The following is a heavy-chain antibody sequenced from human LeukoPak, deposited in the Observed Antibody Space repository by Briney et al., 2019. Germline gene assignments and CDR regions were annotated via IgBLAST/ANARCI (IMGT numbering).Heavy chain of an antibody. V-gene: IGHV1-24*01. CDR3: ATGGGGGYPHYPFDY. CDR2: FDPEDGET. CDR1: GYTLTELS. J-gene: IGHJ4*02. Sequence: ASVKVSCKVSGYTLTELSMHWVRQAPGKGLEWMGGFDPEDGETIYAQKFQGRVTMTEDTSTDTAYMELSSLRSEDTAVYYCATGGGGGYPHYPFDYWGQGTLVTVSS. D-gene: IGHD1-26*01.